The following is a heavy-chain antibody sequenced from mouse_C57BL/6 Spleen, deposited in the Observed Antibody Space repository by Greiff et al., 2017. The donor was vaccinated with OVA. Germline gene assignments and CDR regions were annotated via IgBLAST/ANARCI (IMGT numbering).Heavy chain of an antibody. CDR1: GYTFTDYY. V-gene: IGHV1-26*01. Sequence: VQLQQSGPELVKPGASVKISCKASGYTFTDYYMNWVKQSHGKSLEWIGDINPNNGGTSYNQKFKGKATLTVDKSSSTADMELRSLTSEDSAVYYCARVGTLLYAMDYWGQGTSVTVSS. J-gene: IGHJ4*01. D-gene: IGHD3-3*01. CDR2: INPNNGGT. CDR3: ARVGTLLYAMDY.